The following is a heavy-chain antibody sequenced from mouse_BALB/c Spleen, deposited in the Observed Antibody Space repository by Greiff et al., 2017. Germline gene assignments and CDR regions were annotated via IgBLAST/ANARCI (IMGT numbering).Heavy chain of an antibody. CDR3: ARGYDYDDLAWFAY. D-gene: IGHD2-4*01. V-gene: IGHV1-87*01. CDR1: GYTFTSYW. CDR2: IYPGDGDT. Sequence: QVQLQQSGAELARPGASVKLSCKASGYTFTSYWMQWVKQRPGQGLEWIGAIYPGDGDTRYTQKFKGKATLTADKSSSTAYMQLSSLASEDSAVYYCARGYDYDDLAWFAYWGQGTLVTVSA. J-gene: IGHJ3*01.